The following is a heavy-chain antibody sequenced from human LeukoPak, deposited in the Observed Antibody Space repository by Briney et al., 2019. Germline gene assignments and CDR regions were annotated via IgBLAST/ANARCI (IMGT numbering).Heavy chain of an antibody. CDR1: GFTFSSYA. V-gene: IGHV3-23*01. Sequence: GGSLRLSCAASGFTFSSYAMSWVRQAPGKGLEWVSGISGSGGNTYNTDSVRGRFTVSRDNSKNTVYLQMNSLRAEDTAVYYCARLAWLDRNFDYWGRGTLVTVSS. CDR2: ISGSGGNT. D-gene: IGHD6-19*01. J-gene: IGHJ4*02. CDR3: ARLAWLDRNFDY.